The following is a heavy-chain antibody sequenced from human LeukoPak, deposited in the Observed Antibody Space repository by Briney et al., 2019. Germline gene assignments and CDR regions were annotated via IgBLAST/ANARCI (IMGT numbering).Heavy chain of an antibody. Sequence: SETLSLTCAVSGYSISSGYYWGWIRQPPGKGLEWIGSIYHSGSTYYNPSLKSRVTISVDTSKNQFSLKLSSVTAADTAVYYCARGALWFAELPLDSWGQGTLVTVSS. CDR1: GYSISSGYY. V-gene: IGHV4-38-2*01. CDR2: IYHSGST. D-gene: IGHD3-10*01. J-gene: IGHJ4*02. CDR3: ARGALWFAELPLDS.